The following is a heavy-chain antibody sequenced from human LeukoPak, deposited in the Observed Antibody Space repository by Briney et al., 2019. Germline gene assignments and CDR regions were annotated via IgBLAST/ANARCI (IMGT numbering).Heavy chain of an antibody. J-gene: IGHJ5*02. CDR1: GYTFTSYD. D-gene: IGHD6-13*01. CDR3: ASRSVRGIAAA. V-gene: IGHV1-8*01. Sequence: ASVKVSCKASGYTFTSYDNNRVRQAPAQGLEWMGWMNPNSGNTGYAQKFQGRVTMTRNTSISTAYMELSSLGSEDTAGYYCASRSVRGIAAAWGQGTLVTVSS. CDR2: MNPNSGNT.